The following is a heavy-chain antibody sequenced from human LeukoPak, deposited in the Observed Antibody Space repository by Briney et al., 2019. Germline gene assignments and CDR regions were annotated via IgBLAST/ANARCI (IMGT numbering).Heavy chain of an antibody. CDR1: GYTFTNYG. J-gene: IGHJ3*02. V-gene: IGHV1-18*01. Sequence: ASVKVSCKASGYTFTNYGISWVRQATGQGLEWMGWMNAYNDNTSFAQKLQGRVSMTRDTSTSTAYMELRSLRSDDTAVYYCARDRDSDSGSYPDAFDIWGQGTMVTVSS. D-gene: IGHD3-10*01. CDR3: ARDRDSDSGSYPDAFDI. CDR2: MNAYNDNT.